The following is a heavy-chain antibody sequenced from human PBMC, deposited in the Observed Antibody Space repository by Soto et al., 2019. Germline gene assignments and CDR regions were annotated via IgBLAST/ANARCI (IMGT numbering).Heavy chain of an antibody. CDR3: ARAGPTRGYYYYGMDV. J-gene: IGHJ6*02. V-gene: IGHV1-18*01. CDR1: GYTFTSYG. CDR2: ISAYNGYP. Sequence: WASVKVSCKASGYTFTSYGISWVRQAPGQGLEWMGWISAYNGYPNYAQKLQGRVTMTTDTSTSTAYMELRSLRSDDTAVYYCARAGPTRGYYYYGMDVWGQGTTVTVSS.